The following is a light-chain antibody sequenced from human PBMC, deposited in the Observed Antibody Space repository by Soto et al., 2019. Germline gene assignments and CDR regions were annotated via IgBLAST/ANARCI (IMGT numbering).Light chain of an antibody. J-gene: IGKJ1*01. CDR1: QSIGNW. V-gene: IGKV1-5*03. CDR3: QQYSRQAT. CDR2: MAS. Sequence: IQMTPSPSPPSASVGDRVTITFPASQSIGNWLAWYQQKPGKAPKPLIYMASSLESGVSPRFSGSGAGTEFTLSISSLQPDDFATYYCQQYSRQATFGQGTKVDIK.